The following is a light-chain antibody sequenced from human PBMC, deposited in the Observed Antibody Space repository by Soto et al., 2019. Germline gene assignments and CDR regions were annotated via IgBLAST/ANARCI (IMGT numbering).Light chain of an antibody. Sequence: EIVLTQSPCTLSLSPGERATLSCRASQTVSGAYLAWYRQKPGQAPRLLIYDVSRRATGIPDRFSGSGSGTDFTLTVSRLEPEDFAVYYCQQYGSSPETFGQGTKVDIK. J-gene: IGKJ1*01. V-gene: IGKV3-20*01. CDR1: QTVSGAY. CDR2: DVS. CDR3: QQYGSSPET.